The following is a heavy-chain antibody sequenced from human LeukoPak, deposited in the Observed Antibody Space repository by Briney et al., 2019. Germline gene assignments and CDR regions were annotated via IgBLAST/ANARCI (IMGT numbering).Heavy chain of an antibody. CDR1: GFTFSDYY. CDR3: ARERGGELGQQLVLPFAFDI. J-gene: IGHJ3*02. V-gene: IGHV3-11*04. Sequence: SGGSLRLSCAASGFTFSDYYMSWIRQAPGKGLEWVSYISSSGSTIYYADSVKGRFTISRDNAKNSLYLQMNSLRAEDTAVSYGARERGGELGQQLVLPFAFDIWGQGTMVTVSS. D-gene: IGHD6-13*01. CDR2: ISSSGSTI.